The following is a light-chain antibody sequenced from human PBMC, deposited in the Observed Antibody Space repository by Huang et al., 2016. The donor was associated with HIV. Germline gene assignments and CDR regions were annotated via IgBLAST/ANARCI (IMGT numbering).Light chain of an antibody. CDR2: DVS. V-gene: IGKV3-11*01. J-gene: IGKJ4*01. CDR3: QQRSSWPQLT. Sequence: EILLTQSPATLSLSPGERATLSCRASQSVSSYLAWYQQKPGQAPRLLIYDVSSRATGIPAKFRGSGSGTDFTLTISKLEPEDFAVYYCQQRSSWPQLTFGGGTKVEIK. CDR1: QSVSSY.